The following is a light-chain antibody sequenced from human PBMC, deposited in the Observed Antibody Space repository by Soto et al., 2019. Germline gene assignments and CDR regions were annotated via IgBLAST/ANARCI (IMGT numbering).Light chain of an antibody. Sequence: AIRMTQSPSSLSASTGDRVTITCRASQGISSYLAWYQQKPGKAPKLLIYAASTLQSGVPSRFSGSGSGTDFTLTISCLQSEDFATYYRQQHYRYPRPLGQGTKVDIK. J-gene: IGKJ1*01. CDR2: AAS. CDR3: QQHYRYPRP. V-gene: IGKV1-8*01. CDR1: QGISSY.